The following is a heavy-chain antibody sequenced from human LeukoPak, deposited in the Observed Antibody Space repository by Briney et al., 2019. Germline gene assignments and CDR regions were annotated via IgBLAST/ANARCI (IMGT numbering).Heavy chain of an antibody. Sequence: GGSLRLSCAASGFTFSSYAMHWVRQAPGKGLEWVAAISHDGSNKYSADSVKGRFTISRDNSKNTLYLQMNSLRAEDTAVYYCAKGGSSSSWFYYYMDVWGKGTTVTISS. CDR3: AKGGSSSSWFYYYMDV. CDR1: GFTFSSYA. D-gene: IGHD6-13*01. CDR2: ISHDGSNK. J-gene: IGHJ6*03. V-gene: IGHV3-30*04.